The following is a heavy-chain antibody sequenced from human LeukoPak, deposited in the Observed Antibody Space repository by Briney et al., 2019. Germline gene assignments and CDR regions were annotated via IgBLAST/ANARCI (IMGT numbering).Heavy chain of an antibody. CDR1: GLSFSSYA. J-gene: IGHJ5*02. V-gene: IGHV3-23*01. Sequence: PGGSLRLSCAASGLSFSSYAMSWVRQAPGKGLEWVSTISGSGGTYYAGSVKGRFTISRDNSKNTLYLQMNSLRAEDTAIYYCAKEGGSAASPLVWFDPWGQGTLVTVSS. CDR3: AKEGGSAASPLVWFDP. CDR2: ISGSGGT. D-gene: IGHD6-13*01.